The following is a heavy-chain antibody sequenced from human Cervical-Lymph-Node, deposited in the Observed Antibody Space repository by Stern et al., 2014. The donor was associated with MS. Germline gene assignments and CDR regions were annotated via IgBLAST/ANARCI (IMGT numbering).Heavy chain of an antibody. V-gene: IGHV7-4-1*02. CDR1: GYTFTPYP. D-gene: IGHD4-17*01. J-gene: IGHJ6*02. CDR2: INTHTGSQ. Sequence: QVKLMQSGPELKKPGASVTVSCKASGYTFTPYPMNWVRQPPRPGLARMGSINTHTGSQTYAQDFTSRIVFTLDTSGSTAYLHISSLKAEDTAVYYCPRVWSHCGDFGMDLWGQGTTVTVSS. CDR3: PRVWSHCGDFGMDL.